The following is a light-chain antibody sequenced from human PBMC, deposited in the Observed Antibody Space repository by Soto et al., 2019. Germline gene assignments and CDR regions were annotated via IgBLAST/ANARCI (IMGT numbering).Light chain of an antibody. CDR3: QQSHSSPPT. CDR1: QAINTY. J-gene: IGKJ1*01. Sequence: DIQMTQSPSSLSVSVGDAITITCRASQAINTYLSWFQQKPGKAPKLLIYLASSLETGVPSRFTGSGAGTYFTLTICSLQPEDFATYYCQQSHSSPPTFGQGTRVVIK. CDR2: LAS. V-gene: IGKV1-39*01.